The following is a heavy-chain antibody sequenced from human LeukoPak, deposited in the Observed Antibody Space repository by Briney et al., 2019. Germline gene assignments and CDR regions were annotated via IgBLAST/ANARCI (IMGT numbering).Heavy chain of an antibody. CDR3: ARDLGVVVVAGDAFDI. Sequence: SVKVSCKASGGAFSSYAISWVRQAPGQGLEWMGGIIPIFGTANYAQKFQGRVTITADESTSTAYMELSSLRSEDTAVHYCARDLGVVVVAGDAFDIWGQGTMVTVSS. J-gene: IGHJ3*02. CDR1: GGAFSSYA. D-gene: IGHD2-15*01. CDR2: IIPIFGTA. V-gene: IGHV1-69*13.